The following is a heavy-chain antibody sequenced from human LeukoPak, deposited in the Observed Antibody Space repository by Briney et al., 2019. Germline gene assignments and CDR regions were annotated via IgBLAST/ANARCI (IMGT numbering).Heavy chain of an antibody. CDR2: IRYDGNDK. J-gene: IGHJ4*02. V-gene: IGHV3-30*02. Sequence: GGSLRLSYAASGLTFSTYGMHWVRQAPGKGLEWVAFIRYDGNDKYYADSVKGRFTISRDNSKNTLFLQMNSLRVEDTAMYYCAKDGCTNGVCTNDYWGQGTLVTVSP. CDR1: GLTFSTYG. D-gene: IGHD2-8*01. CDR3: AKDGCTNGVCTNDY.